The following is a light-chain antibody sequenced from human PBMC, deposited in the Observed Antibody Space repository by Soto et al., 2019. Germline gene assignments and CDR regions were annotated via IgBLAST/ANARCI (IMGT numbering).Light chain of an antibody. J-gene: IGKJ1*01. Sequence: EIVLTQSPGTLSLSPGERATLSCRASQSVSSNYLGWYQQKPGQAPRLLIYGASIRATGIPDRFSGSGAGTEFTLTISRLEAEDFAVYYCQQAGSSPKTFGQGTKVEI. CDR3: QQAGSSPKT. V-gene: IGKV3-20*01. CDR2: GAS. CDR1: QSVSSNY.